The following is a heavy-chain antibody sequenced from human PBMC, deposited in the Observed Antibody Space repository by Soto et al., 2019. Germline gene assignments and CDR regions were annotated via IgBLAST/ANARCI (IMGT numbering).Heavy chain of an antibody. Sequence: QVQLMQSGAEVKKPGASVKVSCKASGDTFTDYYIHWVRQAPGQGLEWMGTVNPSGGHTTYAQHFLGRVTXTXDXSPXTLYMELSSLTSDDTAIYYCARGGHVVVVTAALDYWGQGTLGTVSS. J-gene: IGHJ4*02. CDR3: ARGGHVVVVTAALDY. V-gene: IGHV1-46*01. CDR1: GDTFTDYY. CDR2: VNPSGGHT. D-gene: IGHD2-21*02.